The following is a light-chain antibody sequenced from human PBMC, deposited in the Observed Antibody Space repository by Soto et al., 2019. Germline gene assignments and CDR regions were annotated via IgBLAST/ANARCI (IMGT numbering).Light chain of an antibody. CDR2: KAS. CDR3: QQYHTYLT. V-gene: IGKV1-5*03. J-gene: IGKJ4*01. Sequence: DIQMTQYPSTLSASVGDRVTITCRASQSINIWLAWYQQKPGKAPKLLIYKASSLESGVPSRFSGSGSGTDFTLTISSLQPDDLATYYCQQYHTYLTFGGGTKVDIK. CDR1: QSINIW.